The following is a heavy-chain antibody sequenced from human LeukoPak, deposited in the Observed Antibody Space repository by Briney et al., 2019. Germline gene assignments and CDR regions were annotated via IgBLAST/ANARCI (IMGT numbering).Heavy chain of an antibody. Sequence: PGGSLRLSCAASGFTFSGYIMNWVRQAPGKGLEWVSFIGSSGNTIYYADSVKGRFTVSSDNAKNSLYLQMNSLRAEDTAVYYCARDQWLDYWGQGTLVTVSS. J-gene: IGHJ4*02. CDR1: GFTFSGYI. V-gene: IGHV3-48*04. D-gene: IGHD6-19*01. CDR3: ARDQWLDY. CDR2: IGSSGNTI.